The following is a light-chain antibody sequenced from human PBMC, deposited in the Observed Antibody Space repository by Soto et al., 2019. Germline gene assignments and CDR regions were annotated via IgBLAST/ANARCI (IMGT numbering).Light chain of an antibody. Sequence: DIQMTQSPSTLSASVGDRVTITCRASQTISTWLAWYQQKPGKAPALLIHDASSLQSGVPSRFSGSGSGTDFTLTISNMQREDFATYYCLQTYNLPRTFGQGTKVDIK. CDR1: QTISTW. CDR3: LQTYNLPRT. J-gene: IGKJ1*01. CDR2: DAS. V-gene: IGKV1-5*01.